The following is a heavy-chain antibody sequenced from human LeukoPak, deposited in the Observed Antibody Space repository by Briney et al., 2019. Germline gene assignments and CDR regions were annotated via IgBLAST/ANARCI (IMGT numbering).Heavy chain of an antibody. J-gene: IGHJ4*02. D-gene: IGHD4-11*01. CDR3: AAGTVADY. V-gene: IGHV3-11*03. CDR1: GIPFSDYY. CDR2: ISSSSSYT. Sequence: GGSLRLSCVVSGIPFSDYYMNWTRQAPGKGLEWISYISSSSSYTDYADSVKGRFTISRDNAQNALFLQMNSLRVEDTAVYYCAAGTVADYWGQGTLVTVCS.